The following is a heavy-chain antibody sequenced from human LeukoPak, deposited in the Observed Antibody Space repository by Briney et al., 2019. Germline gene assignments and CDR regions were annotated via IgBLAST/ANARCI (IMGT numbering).Heavy chain of an antibody. V-gene: IGHV3-21*01. D-gene: IGHD1-7*01. CDR1: GFIFSTYT. CDR3: ARVNYGTIDY. Sequence: GGSLRLSCAASGFIFSTYTMNWVRQAPGKGLEWVSSISGGSGYIYYADSVKGRFTISRDNAKNSLFLQMYSLSAEDTAVYYCARVNYGTIDYWGLGTLVTVSS. CDR2: ISGGSGYI. J-gene: IGHJ4*02.